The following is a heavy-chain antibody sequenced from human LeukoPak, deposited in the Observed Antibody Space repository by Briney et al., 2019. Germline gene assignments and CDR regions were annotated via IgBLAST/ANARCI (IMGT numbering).Heavy chain of an antibody. V-gene: IGHV3-74*01. CDR3: AREGYYGSGSPPSLYFDY. CDR1: GFTFSSHW. Sequence: QPGGSLRLSCAASGFTFSSHWMHWVRQAPGKGLVWISRINNDGGNAVYADSVNGRFTISRDDSRSTLYLQMNSLRPEDTAIYYCAREGYYGSGSPPSLYFDYWGQGTLVTVSS. CDR2: INNDGGNA. D-gene: IGHD3-10*01. J-gene: IGHJ4*02.